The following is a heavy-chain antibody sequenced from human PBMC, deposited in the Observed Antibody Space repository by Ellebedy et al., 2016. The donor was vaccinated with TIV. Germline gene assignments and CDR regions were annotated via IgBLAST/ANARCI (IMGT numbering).Heavy chain of an antibody. CDR2: INHSGST. D-gene: IGHD3-9*01. J-gene: IGHJ4*02. Sequence: SETLSLXXAVYGGSFSGYYWSWIRQPPGKGLEWIGEINHSGSTNYNPSLKSRVTISVDTSKNQFSLKLSSVTAADTAVYYCARVARYFDWLLYAGWLDWGQGTLVTVSS. CDR1: GGSFSGYY. V-gene: IGHV4-34*01. CDR3: ARVARYFDWLLYAGWLD.